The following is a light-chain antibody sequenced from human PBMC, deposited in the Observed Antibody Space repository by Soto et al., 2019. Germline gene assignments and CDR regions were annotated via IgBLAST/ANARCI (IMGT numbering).Light chain of an antibody. V-gene: IGKV2-28*01. CDR2: LGS. CDR3: MQALQTPLT. Sequence: DIVMTQSPLSLPVTPGEPASISCRSSQSLLYSNGYNYLDWYLQRPGQSPQLLIYLGSNRASGVPDRFSGSGSGTDFTLKISRVEAEYVGVYYCMQALQTPLTFGGGTKVEIK. CDR1: QSLLYSNGYNY. J-gene: IGKJ4*01.